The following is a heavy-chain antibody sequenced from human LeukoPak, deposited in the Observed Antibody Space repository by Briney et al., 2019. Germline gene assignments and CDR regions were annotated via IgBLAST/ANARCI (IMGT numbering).Heavy chain of an antibody. V-gene: IGHV3-43*02. J-gene: IGHJ4*02. D-gene: IGHD6-19*01. CDR1: GFILDNYA. CDR3: ARESETSGWYDY. Sequence: PGGSLRLSCAAPGFILDNYAIHWVRQAPGKGLEWVSLISGDGGSTFYADSVRGRFTISRDNTRKSLSLQMSSLRSGDTALYYCARESETSGWYDYWGQGTLVTVSS. CDR2: ISGDGGST.